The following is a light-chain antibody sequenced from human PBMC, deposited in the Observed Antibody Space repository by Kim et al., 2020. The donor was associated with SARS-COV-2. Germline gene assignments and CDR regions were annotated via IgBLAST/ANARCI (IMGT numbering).Light chain of an antibody. CDR2: GEN. CDR1: SLRNSY. J-gene: IGLJ1*01. V-gene: IGLV3-19*01. CDR3: NSRDSSETHYV. Sequence: SSELTQDPAVSVALGQTVRITCQGDSLRNSYPSWYHQKPGQAPILVFYGENDRPSGISDRFSGSISGDTAYLTIAGAQAEDDGDYSCNSRDSSETHYVFG.